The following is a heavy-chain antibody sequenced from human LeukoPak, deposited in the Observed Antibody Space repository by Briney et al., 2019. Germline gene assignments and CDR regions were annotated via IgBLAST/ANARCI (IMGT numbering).Heavy chain of an antibody. CDR3: ARSDREWELYFDY. D-gene: IGHD1-26*01. Sequence: PGGSLRLSCAASGFTVSSNYISWVRQAPGKGLEWVSVIYSGGSTYYADSVKGRFTISRDNSKNTLYLQMNSLRAEDTAVYYCARSDREWELYFDYWGQGTLVTVSS. CDR1: GFTVSSNY. J-gene: IGHJ4*02. CDR2: IYSGGST. V-gene: IGHV3-66*01.